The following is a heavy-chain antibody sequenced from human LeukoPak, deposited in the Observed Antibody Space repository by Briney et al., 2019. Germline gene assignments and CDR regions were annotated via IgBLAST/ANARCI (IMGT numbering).Heavy chain of an antibody. V-gene: IGHV1-2*02. D-gene: IGHD3-10*01. CDR1: GYTFTGYY. CDR3: ARSDYYGSGGHDY. Sequence: ASVKVSCKASGYTFTGYYMHWVRQAPGQGLEWMGWINPNSGGTNYAQKFQGRVTMTRDTSISTAYMELSRLRSDDTALYYCARSDYYGSGGHDYWGQGTLVTVSS. CDR2: INPNSGGT. J-gene: IGHJ4*02.